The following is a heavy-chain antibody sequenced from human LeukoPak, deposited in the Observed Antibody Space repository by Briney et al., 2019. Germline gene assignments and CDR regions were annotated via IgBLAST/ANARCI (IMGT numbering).Heavy chain of an antibody. CDR3: ARVKYYYGSGSYPKSYYYYYMDV. CDR2: IYTGGGT. J-gene: IGHJ6*03. V-gene: IGHV4-4*07. Sequence: SETQSLTCTVSGGSISSYYWSWIRQPAGKGLEWIGRIYTGGGTNYNPSLKSRVTMSVDTSKNQFSLKLSSVTAADTAVYYCARVKYYYGSGSYPKSYYYYYMDVWGKGTTVTISS. CDR1: GGSISSYY. D-gene: IGHD3-10*01.